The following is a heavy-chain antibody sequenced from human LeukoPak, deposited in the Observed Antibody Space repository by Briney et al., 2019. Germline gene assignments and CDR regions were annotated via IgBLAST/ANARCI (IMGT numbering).Heavy chain of an antibody. CDR2: IWYDGSNK. D-gene: IGHD3-3*01. V-gene: IGHV3-33*06. J-gene: IGHJ4*02. Sequence: HPGGSLRLSCAASGSTFSSYGMHWVRQAPGKGLEWVAVIWYDGSNKYYADSVKGRFTISRDNSKNTLYLQMNSLRAEDTAVYYCAKDRVPGGYYDFWSGYYSDFDYWGQGTLVTVSS. CDR1: GSTFSSYG. CDR3: AKDRVPGGYYDFWSGYYSDFDY.